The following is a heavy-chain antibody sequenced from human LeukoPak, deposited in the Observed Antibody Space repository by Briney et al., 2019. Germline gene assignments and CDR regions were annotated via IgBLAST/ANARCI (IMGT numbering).Heavy chain of an antibody. CDR3: ASHYYDSSGYPRPYYYMDV. J-gene: IGHJ6*03. Sequence: ASVKVSCKASGYTFTGYYMHWVRQAPGQGLEWMGGIIPIFGTANYAQKFQGRVTITADESTSTAYMELSSLRSEDTAVYYCASHYYDSSGYPRPYYYMDVWGKGTTVTISS. V-gene: IGHV1-69*13. D-gene: IGHD3-22*01. CDR2: IIPIFGTA. CDR1: GYTFTGYY.